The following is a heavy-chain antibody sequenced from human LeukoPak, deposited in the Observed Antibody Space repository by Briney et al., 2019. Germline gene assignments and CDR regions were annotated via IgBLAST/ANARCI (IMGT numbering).Heavy chain of an antibody. CDR1: GYTFTSYG. D-gene: IGHD1-20*01. V-gene: IGHV1-18*01. CDR3: ARDSWHNWNLYYYYYMDV. CDR2: ISAYNGNT. Sequence: ASVKVSCKASGYTFTSYGISWVRQAPGQGLEWMGWISAYNGNTNYAQKLQGRVTMTTDTSTSTAYMELRSLRSDDTAVYYCARDSWHNWNLYYYYYMDVWGKGTTVTVSS. J-gene: IGHJ6*03.